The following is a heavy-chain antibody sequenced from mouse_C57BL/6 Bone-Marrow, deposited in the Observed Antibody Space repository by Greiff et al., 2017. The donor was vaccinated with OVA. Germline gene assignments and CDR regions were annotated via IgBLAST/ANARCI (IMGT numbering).Heavy chain of an antibody. D-gene: IGHD1-1*01. V-gene: IGHV14-4*01. Sequence: VQLKQSGAELVRPGASVKLSCTASGFNIKDDYMHWVKQRPEQGLEWIGWIDPENGDTEYASKFQGKATITADTSSNTAYLQLSSLTSEDTAVYYCTLYVSLRFGYWGQGTLVTVSA. CDR1: GFNIKDDY. CDR2: IDPENGDT. CDR3: TLYVSLRFGY. J-gene: IGHJ3*01.